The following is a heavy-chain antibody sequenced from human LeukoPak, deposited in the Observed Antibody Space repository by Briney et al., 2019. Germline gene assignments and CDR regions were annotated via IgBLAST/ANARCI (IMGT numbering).Heavy chain of an antibody. CDR3: AKEGGDGSPFDY. V-gene: IGHV3-30*02. J-gene: IGHJ4*02. Sequence: PGGSLRLSCAASGFIFSNYGMHWVRHSPDKGLEWVTFIRFDGSTQYYADSVKGRFTISRDNSKDTLYLQMSSLRLEDTGVYYCAKEGGDGSPFDYWGQGILVTVS. CDR1: GFIFSNYG. CDR2: IRFDGSTQ. D-gene: IGHD5-24*01.